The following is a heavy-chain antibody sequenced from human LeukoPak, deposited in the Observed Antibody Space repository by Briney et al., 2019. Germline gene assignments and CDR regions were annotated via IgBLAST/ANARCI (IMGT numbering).Heavy chain of an antibody. CDR1: GFTFSSYG. CDR3: ARDRKSPYGDYDAYYYGMDV. D-gene: IGHD4-17*01. Sequence: GKSLRLSCAASGFTFSSYGMHWVRQAPGKGLEWVAVIWYDGSNKYYADSVKGRFTISRDNSKNTLYLQMNSLRAEDTAVYYCARDRKSPYGDYDAYYYGMDVWGQGTTVTVSS. CDR2: IWYDGSNK. J-gene: IGHJ6*02. V-gene: IGHV3-33*08.